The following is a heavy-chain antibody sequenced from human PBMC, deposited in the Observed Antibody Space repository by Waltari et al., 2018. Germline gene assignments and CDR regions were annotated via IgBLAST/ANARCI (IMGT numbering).Heavy chain of an antibody. CDR2: IYYGGST. Sequence: QLQLQESGPGLVKPSETLSLTCTVSGGSISSSSYYWGWIRQPPGKGLEWIGSIYYGGSTSYNPSLKSRVTISVDTSKNQFSLKLSSVTAADTAVYYCARRPTVAGSHWFDPWGQGTLVTVSS. D-gene: IGHD6-19*01. J-gene: IGHJ5*02. V-gene: IGHV4-39*01. CDR3: ARRPTVAGSHWFDP. CDR1: GGSISSSSYY.